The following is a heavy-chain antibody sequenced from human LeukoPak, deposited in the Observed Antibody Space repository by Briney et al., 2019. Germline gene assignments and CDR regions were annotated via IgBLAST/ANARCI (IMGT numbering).Heavy chain of an antibody. CDR2: IHYSGST. Sequence: SETLSLTCTVSSGSISRSTYYWGWIRQPPGKGLEWNVSIHYSGSTYYNPSLKSRVIISLDTSKSQFSLKVSSVTAADTAVYYCARKYTSSWYPDLDFDSWGQGTLVTVSS. D-gene: IGHD6-13*01. CDR3: ARKYTSSWYPDLDFDS. V-gene: IGHV4-39*01. CDR1: SGSISRSTYY. J-gene: IGHJ4*02.